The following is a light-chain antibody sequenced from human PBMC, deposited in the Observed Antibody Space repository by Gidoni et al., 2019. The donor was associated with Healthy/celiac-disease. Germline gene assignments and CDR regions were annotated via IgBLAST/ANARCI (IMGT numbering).Light chain of an antibody. CDR1: QGISNY. CDR3: QKYNSAPPGT. Sequence: DIQMTQSPSSLSASVGDRVTITCRASQGISNYLAWYQQKPGKVPKLLIYAASTLQSGVPSRFSGSGSGTDFTLPISSLQPEDVATYYCQKYNSAPPGTFGQGTKVEIK. CDR2: AAS. V-gene: IGKV1-27*01. J-gene: IGKJ1*01.